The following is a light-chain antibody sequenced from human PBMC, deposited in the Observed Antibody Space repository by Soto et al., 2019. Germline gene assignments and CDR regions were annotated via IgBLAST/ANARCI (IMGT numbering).Light chain of an antibody. J-gene: IGLJ2*01. CDR2: EGD. Sequence: QSALTQPASVSGSSGQSITISCTGTSSDVGSYNLVSWYQHHPGKAPKLIIYEGDKRPSGVSNRFSGSKSGNTASLTISGLQAEDEADYYCCSYALGSTLVFGGGTKLTVL. CDR3: CSYALGSTLV. V-gene: IGLV2-23*01. CDR1: SSDVGSYNL.